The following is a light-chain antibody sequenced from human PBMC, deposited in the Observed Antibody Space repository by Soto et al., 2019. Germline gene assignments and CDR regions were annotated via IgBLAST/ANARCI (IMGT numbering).Light chain of an antibody. V-gene: IGKV1-39*02. CDR2: AAS. J-gene: IGKJ1*01. CDR1: QSISSY. CDR3: QDYGSSAWT. Sequence: DIQMNQSPSSLSASVGDRVTITCRASQSISSYLNWYQQKPGKAPKLLIYAASSLQSGVPSRFSGSGSGTDFTLTISRLEPEDFAVYYCQDYGSSAWTFGQVSKVDIK.